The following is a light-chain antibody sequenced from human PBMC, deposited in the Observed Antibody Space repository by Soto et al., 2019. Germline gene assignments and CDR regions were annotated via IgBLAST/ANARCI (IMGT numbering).Light chain of an antibody. CDR2: DAS. CDR1: QSISSW. Sequence: DIQMTQSPSTLSASVGDRVTITCRASQSISSWLAWYQQKPGKAPKLLIYDASSLESGVPSRFSGSGSGTEFTLTISSLQPDDFSTYYCQQYNSYLLTFGGGTRLDIK. V-gene: IGKV1-5*01. J-gene: IGKJ4*01. CDR3: QQYNSYLLT.